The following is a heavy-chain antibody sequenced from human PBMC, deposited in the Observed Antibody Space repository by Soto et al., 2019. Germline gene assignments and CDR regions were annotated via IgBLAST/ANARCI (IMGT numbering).Heavy chain of an antibody. J-gene: IGHJ2*01. Sequence: QVQLVQSGAEVKKPGASVKVSCKASGYTFTSYGISWVRQAPGQGLEWMGWISAYNGNTNYAQKLQGRVTMTTDTPTSTAYMEQRRLRSDDTAVYYCARAIVVAATRTTLHWYFDLGGRGTLVTVSS. D-gene: IGHD2-15*01. CDR2: ISAYNGNT. CDR1: GYTFTSYG. CDR3: ARAIVVAATRTTLHWYFDL. V-gene: IGHV1-18*01.